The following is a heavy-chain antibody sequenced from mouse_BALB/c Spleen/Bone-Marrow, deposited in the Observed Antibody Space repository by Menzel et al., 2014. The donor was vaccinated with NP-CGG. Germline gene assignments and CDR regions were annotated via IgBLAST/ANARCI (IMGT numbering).Heavy chain of an antibody. V-gene: IGHV1-7*01. CDR3: ARIYYYGRDY. J-gene: IGHJ2*01. CDR2: INPSTGYT. D-gene: IGHD1-1*01. CDR1: GYTFTNYW. Sequence: VQRVESGAELAKPGASVKMSCKASGYTFTNYWMHWVKQRPGQGLEWIGYINPSTGYTEYNQKFKDKATLTADKSSSTAHMQLSSLTSEDSAVYYCARIYYYGRDYWGQGATLTVSS.